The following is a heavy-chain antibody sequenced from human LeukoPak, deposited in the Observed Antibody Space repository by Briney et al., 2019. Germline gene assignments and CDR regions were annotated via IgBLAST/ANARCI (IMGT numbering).Heavy chain of an antibody. CDR1: GFTFSSYS. V-gene: IGHV3-21*01. CDR3: ARVPAHDFWSGYYLAGLYYFDY. Sequence: KPGGSLRLSCAASGFTFSSYSMNWVRQAPGKGLEWVSSISSSSSYIYYADSVKGRFTISRDNAKNSLYLQMNSLRAEDTAVYYCARVPAHDFWSGYYLAGLYYFDYWGQGTLVTVSS. D-gene: IGHD3-3*01. J-gene: IGHJ4*02. CDR2: ISSSSSYI.